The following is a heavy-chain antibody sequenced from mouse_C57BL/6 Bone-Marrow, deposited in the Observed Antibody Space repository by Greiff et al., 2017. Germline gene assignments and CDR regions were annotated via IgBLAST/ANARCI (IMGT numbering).Heavy chain of an antibody. CDR1: GFTFTSYW. V-gene: IGHV1-7*01. Sequence: VQLQQSGAELAKPGASVKLSCKASGFTFTSYWMHWVKQRPGQGLEWIGYINPSSGYPKYNQKFKDKATLTADKSSSTAYMQLSSLTYEDSSVYYYARENGNKAWFAYWGQGTLVTVSA. CDR3: ARENGNKAWFAY. J-gene: IGHJ3*01. D-gene: IGHD2-1*01. CDR2: INPSSGYP.